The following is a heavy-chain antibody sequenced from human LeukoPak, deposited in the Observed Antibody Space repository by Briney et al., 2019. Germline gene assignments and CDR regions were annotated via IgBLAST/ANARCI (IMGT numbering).Heavy chain of an antibody. CDR1: GFSFDDYA. Sequence: KPRGSLRLSCAAPGFSFDDYAIHWVRQAPGKGLEWVAVISFDGTTKYCADCVKGRFTISRDNSKHTLYLQMDSLRAEDTVVYYCAKDVSGVVVAATVTVESWCDPWGQGTLVTVSS. CDR2: ISFDGTTK. J-gene: IGHJ5*02. V-gene: IGHV3-30*18. D-gene: IGHD2-15*01. CDR3: AKDVSGVVVAATVTVESWCDP.